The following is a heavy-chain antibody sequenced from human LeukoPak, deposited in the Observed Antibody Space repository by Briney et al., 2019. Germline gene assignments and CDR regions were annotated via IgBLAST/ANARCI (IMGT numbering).Heavy chain of an antibody. CDR2: ITDSVSGGST. D-gene: IGHD5-18*01. J-gene: IGHJ5*02. V-gene: IGHV3-23*01. CDR3: AKDRTGYSYGYFLSP. CDR1: GFTFSSYA. Sequence: GGSLRLSCAASGFTFSSYAMTWVRQAPGKGLEWVSTITDSVSGGSTYYADSVKGRCTISRDNSKNTLYLQMSSLRAEDTAVYFCAKDRTGYSYGYFLSPWGQGTLVTVSS.